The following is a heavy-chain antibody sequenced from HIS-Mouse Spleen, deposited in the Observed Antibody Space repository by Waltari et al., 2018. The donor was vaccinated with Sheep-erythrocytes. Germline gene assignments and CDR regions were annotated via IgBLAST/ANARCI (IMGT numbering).Heavy chain of an antibody. D-gene: IGHD1-26*01. Sequence: QVQLQESGPGLVKPSETLSLTCTVSGGSISSYYWSWIRQPPGKGLEWLGYIYYSGSTNYNPSLKSRVTISVDTSKNQFSLKLSSVPAADTAVYYCARFSRPRFWPVGATAFDIWGQGTMVTVSS. J-gene: IGHJ3*02. CDR2: IYYSGST. CDR3: ARFSRPRFWPVGATAFDI. CDR1: GGSISSYY. V-gene: IGHV4-59*08.